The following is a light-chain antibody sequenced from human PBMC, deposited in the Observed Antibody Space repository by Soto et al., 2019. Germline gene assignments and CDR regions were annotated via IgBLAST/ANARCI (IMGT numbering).Light chain of an antibody. CDR1: QSVSSTY. J-gene: IGKJ3*01. V-gene: IGKV3-20*01. CDR2: GAS. CDR3: PHYDSSF. Sequence: EIVLTQSPGTLSLSPGERATLSCRASQSVSSTYLAWYQQKPGQAPRLLIYGASSRATGIPDRFSGSGSGTDFTLTISRLEPEDFAVYYCPHYDSSFFGPGTKVDIK.